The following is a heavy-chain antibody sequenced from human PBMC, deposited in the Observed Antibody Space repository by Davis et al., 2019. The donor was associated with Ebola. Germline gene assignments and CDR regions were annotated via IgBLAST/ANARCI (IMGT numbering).Heavy chain of an antibody. V-gene: IGHV3-30-3*01. CDR1: GFTFSSYA. Sequence: SLKISCAASGFTFSSYAMHWVRQAPGKGLEWVAVISYDGSNKYYADSVKGRFTISRDNSKNTLYLQMNSLRAEDTAVYYCARDRVAAPWDYWGQGTLVTVSS. D-gene: IGHD2-15*01. J-gene: IGHJ4*02. CDR2: ISYDGSNK. CDR3: ARDRVAAPWDY.